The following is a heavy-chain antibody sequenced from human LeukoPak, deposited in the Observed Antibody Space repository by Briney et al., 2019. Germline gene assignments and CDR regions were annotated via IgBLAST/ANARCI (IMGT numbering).Heavy chain of an antibody. CDR3: ARSLADAFDI. J-gene: IGHJ3*02. CDR1: GFTFSSYE. V-gene: IGHV3-48*03. D-gene: IGHD3-16*02. Sequence: PGGSLRLSCAASGFTFSSYEMNWVRRAPGKGLEWVSYISSSGSTIYYADSVKGRFTISRDNAKNSLYLQMNSLRAEDTAVYYCARSLADAFDIWGQGTMVTVSS. CDR2: ISSSGSTI.